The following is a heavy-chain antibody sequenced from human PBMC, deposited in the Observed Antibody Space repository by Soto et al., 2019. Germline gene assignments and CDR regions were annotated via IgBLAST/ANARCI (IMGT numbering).Heavy chain of an antibody. J-gene: IGHJ6*02. CDR3: ARGGGPLEGLDYYYYGMDV. CDR1: GGSISSGGYY. D-gene: IGHD3-3*01. Sequence: QVQLQESGPGLVKPSQTLSLTCTVSGGSISSGGYYWSWIRQHPGKGLEWIGYIYYSGSTNYNPPLKRRVTISVDTSKNQFSLKLSSVTAADTAVYYCARGGGPLEGLDYYYYGMDVWGQGTTVTVSS. CDR2: IYYSGST. V-gene: IGHV4-31*03.